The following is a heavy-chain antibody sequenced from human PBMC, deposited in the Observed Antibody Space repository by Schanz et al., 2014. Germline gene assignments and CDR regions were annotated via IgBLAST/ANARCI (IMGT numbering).Heavy chain of an antibody. V-gene: IGHV7-4-1*01. CDR3: ARARXXXXX. CDR1: GYIFSSYA. D-gene: IGHD3-16*02. J-gene: IGHJ6*02. CDR2: INPTTGNP. Sequence: QLVQSGSEFRKPGASVKVSCKASGYIFSSYAIHWVRQAPGQGLEWMGWINPTTGNPGYAQGFTGRFVFSFDTSVSTAYLQXXXXXXXDTAVYYCARARXXXXXWGQGT.